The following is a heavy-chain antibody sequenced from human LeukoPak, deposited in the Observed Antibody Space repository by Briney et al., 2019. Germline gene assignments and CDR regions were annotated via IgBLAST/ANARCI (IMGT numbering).Heavy chain of an antibody. Sequence: SETLSLTCTVSGGSVSSGSYYWSWIRQPPGKGLEWIGYIYYSGSTDYNPSLTSRVPISVDTSKTHFSLKLSSVTAADTAVYYCARLTLGGSFDYWGQGTLVTVSS. CDR2: IYYSGST. D-gene: IGHD3-10*01. CDR1: GGSVSSGSYY. CDR3: ARLTLGGSFDY. V-gene: IGHV4-61*03. J-gene: IGHJ4*02.